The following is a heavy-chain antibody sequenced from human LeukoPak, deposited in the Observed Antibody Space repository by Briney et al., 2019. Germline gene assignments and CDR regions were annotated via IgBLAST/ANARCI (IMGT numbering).Heavy chain of an antibody. D-gene: IGHD2-21*01. CDR2: ISGSGVGT. Sequence: GGSLRLSCAASGFTFSSYTMNWVRQAPGKGLEWVSAISGSGVGTYYANSVRGRFTISRDNSWNTLYLQMSSLRAEDTAVYYCAKDQVISGSEASDIWGQGTMVTVSS. J-gene: IGHJ3*02. V-gene: IGHV3-23*01. CDR3: AKDQVISGSEASDI. CDR1: GFTFSSYT.